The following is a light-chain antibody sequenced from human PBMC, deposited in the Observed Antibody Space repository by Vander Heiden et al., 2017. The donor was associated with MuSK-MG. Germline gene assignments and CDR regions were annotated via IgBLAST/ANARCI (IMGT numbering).Light chain of an antibody. Sequence: DIQMTQSHSSLSASVGDRVTITCRAGQNVVNYLNWFQQKPGKAPTLLIHTASRLQSGVPSRFSRSGSGTDFTLTINSLQPEDVATYYCQRSYSTPQTFRGGTMADIK. J-gene: IGKJ4*01. CDR1: QNVVNY. V-gene: IGKV1-39*01. CDR3: QRSYSTPQT. CDR2: TAS.